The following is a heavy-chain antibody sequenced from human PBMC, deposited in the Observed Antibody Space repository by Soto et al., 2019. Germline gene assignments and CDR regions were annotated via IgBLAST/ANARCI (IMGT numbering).Heavy chain of an antibody. CDR3: ARTPGPIYQLLLD. J-gene: IGHJ4*02. CDR1: GGTFSSYA. V-gene: IGHV1-69*05. Sequence: SVKVSCKASGGTFSSYAINWVRQAPGQGLEWMGGIIPIFGTANYAQKLQGRVTMTTDESTSTAYMELRSLRSDDTAVYYCARTPGPIYQLLLDWGQGTLVTVSS. CDR2: IIPIFGTA. D-gene: IGHD2-2*01.